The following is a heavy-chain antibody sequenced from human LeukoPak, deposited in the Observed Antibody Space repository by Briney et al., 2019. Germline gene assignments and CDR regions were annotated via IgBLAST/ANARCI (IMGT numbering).Heavy chain of an antibody. CDR2: INAGNGNT. CDR1: GYTFTSYA. Sequence: GASVKVSCKASGYTFTSYAIHWVRQAPGQRLEWMGWINAGNGNTKCSQKFQGRVTITRDTSASTAYMELSSLRSEDTAVYYCARDGPYCSSTSCYYYDYYYGMDVWGQGTTVTVSS. CDR3: ARDGPYCSSTSCYYYDYYYGMDV. J-gene: IGHJ6*02. V-gene: IGHV1-3*01. D-gene: IGHD2-2*01.